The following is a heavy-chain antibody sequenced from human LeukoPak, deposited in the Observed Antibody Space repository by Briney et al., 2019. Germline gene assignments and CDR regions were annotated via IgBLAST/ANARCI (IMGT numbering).Heavy chain of an antibody. V-gene: IGHV3-30*15. CDR3: SRDGDVTGETFDY. Sequence: GGSLRLSCAASGFTFSSFAMHWVRQAPGKGLEWVAVMSSDGTRENYADSVKGRFTISRVNSKSTLFLQMSSLRPEDTAVYYCSRDGDVTGETFDYWGQGTLVTVSS. J-gene: IGHJ4*02. CDR1: GFTFSSFA. D-gene: IGHD2-21*02. CDR2: MSSDGTRE.